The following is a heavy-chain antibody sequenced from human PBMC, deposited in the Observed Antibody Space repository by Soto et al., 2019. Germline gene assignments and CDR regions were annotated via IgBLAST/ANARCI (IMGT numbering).Heavy chain of an antibody. D-gene: IGHD4-17*01. CDR3: ASPNYGDYVEDYYYCGMDV. V-gene: IGHV1-3*01. CDR2: INAGNGNT. CDR1: GYTFTSYA. J-gene: IGHJ6*04. Sequence: ASVKVSCKASGYTFTSYAMHCVRQAPGQRLEWMGWINAGNGNTKYSQKFQGRVTITRDTSASTAYMELSSLRSEDTAVYYCASPNYGDYVEDYYYCGMDVWGKATTLTLSS.